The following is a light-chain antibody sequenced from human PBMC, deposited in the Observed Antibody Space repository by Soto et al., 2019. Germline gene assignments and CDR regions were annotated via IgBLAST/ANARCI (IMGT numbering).Light chain of an antibody. CDR1: QSISTW. Sequence: DSLITESPSTMTESVGDRVTITCRASQSISTWLAWYQQKPGKAPKLLIYSASDLESGVPSRFSGSGFGTEFTLTITSLQPDDFATYYCQQYNSYSTFGPATFGQGTKVDIK. V-gene: IGKV1-5*03. J-gene: IGKJ1*01. CDR3: QQYNSYSTFGPAT. CDR2: SAS.